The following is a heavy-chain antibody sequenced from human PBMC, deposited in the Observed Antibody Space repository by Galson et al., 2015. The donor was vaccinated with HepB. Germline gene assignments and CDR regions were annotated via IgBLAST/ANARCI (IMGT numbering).Heavy chain of an antibody. J-gene: IGHJ4*02. Sequence: SLRLSCAASGFTFSSYWMSWVRQAPGKGLEWVANIKQDGSEKYYVDSVKGRFTISRDNAKNSLYLQMNSLRAEDTAVYYCARDNYGDYETFDYWGQGTLVTVSS. CDR2: IKQDGSEK. V-gene: IGHV3-7*01. D-gene: IGHD4-17*01. CDR1: GFTFSSYW. CDR3: ARDNYGDYETFDY.